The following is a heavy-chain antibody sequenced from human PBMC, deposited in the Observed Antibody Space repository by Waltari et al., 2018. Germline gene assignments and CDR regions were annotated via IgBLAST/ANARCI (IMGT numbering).Heavy chain of an antibody. V-gene: IGHV4-34*01. J-gene: IGHJ6*03. Sequence: QVQLQQWGAGLLKSSETLSLTCAVYGGSFSGYYWSWIRQPPGKGLEWIGEINHSGRTNYNPSLTSRVTISVDTSKKQFSLKLSSVTAADSAVYFCARKVTETYYYYYYMDVWGKGTTVTIPS. CDR1: GGSFSGYY. D-gene: IGHD1-20*01. CDR3: ARKVTETYYYYYYMDV. CDR2: INHSGRT.